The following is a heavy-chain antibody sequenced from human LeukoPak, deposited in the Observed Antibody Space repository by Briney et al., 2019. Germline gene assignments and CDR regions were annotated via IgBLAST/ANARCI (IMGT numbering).Heavy chain of an antibody. J-gene: IGHJ5*02. V-gene: IGHV3-23*01. CDR2: ISGTGGNTYIGGNT. CDR1: GFTFSGYA. D-gene: IGHD6-13*01. CDR3: AKVRGSSWPYNWFDP. Sequence: PGGSLRLSCAASGFTFSGYAMSWVRQAPGKGLEWVSGISGTGGNTYIGGNTYYTDSVKGRFTISRDNSKNTLYLQMNSLRAEDTAVYYCAKVRGSSWPYNWFDPWGQGTLVTVSS.